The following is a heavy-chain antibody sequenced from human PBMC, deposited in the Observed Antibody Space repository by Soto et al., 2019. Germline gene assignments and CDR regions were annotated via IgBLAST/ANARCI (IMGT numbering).Heavy chain of an antibody. Sequence: ASVKVSCKASGYSFSSYGISWGRQDTGQGLEWVGWISAYNGNTNYAQKLQGRVTMTTDTSTSTAYMELRSLRSDDTAVYYCARDFIVVVPAAPDAFDIWGQGTMVTVSS. J-gene: IGHJ3*02. CDR1: GYSFSSYG. CDR2: ISAYNGNT. CDR3: ARDFIVVVPAAPDAFDI. D-gene: IGHD2-2*01. V-gene: IGHV1-18*01.